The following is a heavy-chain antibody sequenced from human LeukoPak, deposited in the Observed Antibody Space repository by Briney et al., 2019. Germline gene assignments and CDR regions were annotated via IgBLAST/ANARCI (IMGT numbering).Heavy chain of an antibody. V-gene: IGHV3-23*01. D-gene: IGHD3-10*01. CDR3: AKEGLGLGAHLSMDV. J-gene: IGHJ6*02. CDR2: LSGGST. CDR1: GFTFTTYA. Sequence: PGGSLRLSCAASGFTFTTYAMSWVRQAPGKGLEWVATLSGGSTYYADFVKGRFTIPRDNSKNTLYLHMNSLRPEDTAVYYCAKEGLGLGAHLSMDVRGQGTTVTVSS.